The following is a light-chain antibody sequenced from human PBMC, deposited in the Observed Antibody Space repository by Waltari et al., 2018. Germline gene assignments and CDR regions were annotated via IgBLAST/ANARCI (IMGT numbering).Light chain of an antibody. CDR2: IND. Sequence: QSVLTRPPSVSATPGPTVTISCSGSISNIETNTVNWYQHLPGTAPKLLIYINDQRPSGVPVRFSASKSGTSASLAISGLQAEDEAYYYCAVWDDSLNGPVFGGGTKLTAL. CDR3: AVWDDSLNGPV. V-gene: IGLV1-44*01. CDR1: ISNIETNT. J-gene: IGLJ2*01.